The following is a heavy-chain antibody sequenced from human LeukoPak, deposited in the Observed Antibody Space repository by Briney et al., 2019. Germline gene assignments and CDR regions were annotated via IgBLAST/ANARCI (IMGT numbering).Heavy chain of an antibody. CDR2: IYYSGST. J-gene: IGHJ5*02. V-gene: IGHV4-59*08. D-gene: IGHD2-2*01. CDR3: ARHIGYCSTTSCQPGFHP. Sequence: PSETLSLTCTVPGGSISSYYWGLIRQPPGKGLEWIGYIYYSGSTNYNPSLKSRVTISVDTSKNQFSLKLSSVTAADTAMYYCARHIGYCSTTSCQPGFHPWGQGTLVTISS. CDR1: GGSISSYY.